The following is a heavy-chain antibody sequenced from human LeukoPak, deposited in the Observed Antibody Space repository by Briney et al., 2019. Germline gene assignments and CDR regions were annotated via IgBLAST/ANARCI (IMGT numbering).Heavy chain of an antibody. Sequence: GASLKVSCKASGYTFTGYYMHWVRQAPGQGLEWMGRINPNSGGTNYAQKFQGRVTMTRDTSISTAYMELSRLRSDDTAVYYCASLSSGWPGGVDYWGQGTLVTVSS. CDR3: ASLSSGWPGGVDY. CDR1: GYTFTGYY. J-gene: IGHJ4*02. V-gene: IGHV1-2*06. CDR2: INPNSGGT. D-gene: IGHD6-19*01.